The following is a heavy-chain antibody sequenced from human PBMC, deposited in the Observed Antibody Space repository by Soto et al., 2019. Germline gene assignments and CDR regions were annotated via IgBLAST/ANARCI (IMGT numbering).Heavy chain of an antibody. D-gene: IGHD3-22*01. V-gene: IGHV3-11*06. J-gene: IGHJ4*02. CDR1: GFTFSDYY. CDR3: ASGRTHYYDSSGPNLLDY. CDR2: ISSSSSYT. Sequence: GSLRLSCAASGFTFSDYYMSWIRQAPGKGLEWVSYISSSSSYTNYADSVKGRFTISRDNAKNSLYLQMNSLRAEDTAVYYCASGRTHYYDSSGPNLLDYWGQGTLVTVSS.